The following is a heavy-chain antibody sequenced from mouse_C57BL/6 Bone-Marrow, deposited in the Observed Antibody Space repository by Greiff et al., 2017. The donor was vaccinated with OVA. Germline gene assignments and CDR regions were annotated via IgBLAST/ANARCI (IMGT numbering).Heavy chain of an antibody. Sequence: EVKLMESGPELAKPGASVKIPCKASGYTFTDYNMDWVKQSYGKSLEWIGDINSNNGGTIYNQKFKGKATLTVDKSSSTAYMELRSLTSEDTAVYYCARGGYYDYDGGAWFAYWGQGTLVTVSA. CDR1: GYTFTDYN. CDR2: INSNNGGT. J-gene: IGHJ3*01. CDR3: ARGGYYDYDGGAWFAY. V-gene: IGHV1-18*01. D-gene: IGHD2-4*01.